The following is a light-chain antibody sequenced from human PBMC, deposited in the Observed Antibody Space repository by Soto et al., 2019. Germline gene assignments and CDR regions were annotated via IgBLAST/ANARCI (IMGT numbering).Light chain of an antibody. V-gene: IGLV1-44*01. CDR2: NNN. CDR1: TSNIGSKT. CDR3: PTWDDSLPAV. Sequence: QSVLTQPPSASGTPGQRVTISCSGSTSNIGSKTVSWYQQLPGSAPRVLIYNNNERPSGVPDRFSGSKSGTSASLAISGLQSEDEADYYCPTWDDSLPAVFGGGTKLTVL. J-gene: IGLJ2*01.